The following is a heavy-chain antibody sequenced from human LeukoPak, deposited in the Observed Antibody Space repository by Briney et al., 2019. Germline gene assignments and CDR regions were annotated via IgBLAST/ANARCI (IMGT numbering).Heavy chain of an antibody. CDR3: ARERSSSGGHNWFDP. V-gene: IGHV4-39*07. CDR2: VYYTGVT. J-gene: IGHJ5*02. D-gene: IGHD4-23*01. Sequence: PSETLSLTCTVSGGYISTSGHYWGWIRQPPGKGLEWIGSVYYTGVTSTNPFFRSRMSISVDTSKSQFSLNLTSVTAADAAVYYCARERSSSGGHNWFDPWGQGTLVTVSS. CDR1: GGYISTSGHY.